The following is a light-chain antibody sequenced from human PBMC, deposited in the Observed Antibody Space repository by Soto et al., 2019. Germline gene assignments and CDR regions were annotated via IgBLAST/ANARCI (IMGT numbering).Light chain of an antibody. CDR1: TSKIGSNT. J-gene: IGLJ3*02. Sequence: LTQPRSASGTPGQTGTISCSGGTSKIGSNTINWYQHLPGMAPKLLIYSNNQRPSGVPDRFSGSKSGTSASLAISRLQSEDEADFYCRAWDDTLNGWVFGGGTKVTVL. V-gene: IGLV1-44*01. CDR2: SNN. CDR3: RAWDDTLNGWV.